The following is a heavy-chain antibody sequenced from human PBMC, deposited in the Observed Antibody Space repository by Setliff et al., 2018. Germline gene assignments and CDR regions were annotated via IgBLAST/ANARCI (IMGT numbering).Heavy chain of an antibody. CDR1: GGTFSSYA. V-gene: IGHV1-3*01. CDR3: ARDTYIGDFWSGYYIQGQFDP. CDR2: INAGNGNT. J-gene: IGHJ5*02. Sequence: ASVKVSCKASGGTFSSYAMHWVRQAPGQRLEWMGWINAGNGNTKYSQKFQGRVTITRDTSANTAYMELSSLRSEDTAVYYCARDTYIGDFWSGYYIQGQFDPWGQGTPVTVSS. D-gene: IGHD3-3*01.